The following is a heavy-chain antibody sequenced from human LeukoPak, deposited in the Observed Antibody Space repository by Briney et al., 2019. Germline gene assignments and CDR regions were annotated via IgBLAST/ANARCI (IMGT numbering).Heavy chain of an antibody. V-gene: IGHV3-7*01. D-gene: IGHD3-22*01. Sequence: AGGSLRLSCAASGFIFTNYYMSWVRQAPGKGLEWVASIKHDGSEKYYVDSVRGRFTISRDNTMNSLYLQMNSLRAEDTAVYYCASDYYDSSGYDYWGQGTLVTVSS. J-gene: IGHJ4*02. CDR2: IKHDGSEK. CDR1: GFIFTNYY. CDR3: ASDYYDSSGYDY.